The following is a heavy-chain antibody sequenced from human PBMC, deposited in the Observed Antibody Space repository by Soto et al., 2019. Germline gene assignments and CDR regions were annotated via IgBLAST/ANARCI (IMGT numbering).Heavy chain of an antibody. CDR2: ISGSGGST. CDR1: GFTFSSYA. V-gene: IGHV3-23*01. CDR3: AKVSSGYYYVLGYFDY. D-gene: IGHD3-22*01. Sequence: GGSLRLSCAASGFTFSSYAMSWVRQAPGKGLEWVSAISGSGGSTYYADSVKGRFTISRDNSKNTLYLQMNSLRAEDTAVYYCAKVSSGYYYVLGYFDYWGQGTLVTVSS. J-gene: IGHJ4*02.